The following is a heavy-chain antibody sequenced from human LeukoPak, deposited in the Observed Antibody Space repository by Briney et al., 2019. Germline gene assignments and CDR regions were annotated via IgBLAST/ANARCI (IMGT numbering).Heavy chain of an antibody. CDR2: IIPIFGTA. Sequence: GASVKVSCKASGGTFSSYAISWVRQAPGQGLEWMGGIIPIFGTANYAQKFQGRVTITADESTSTAYMELSSLRSEDTAVYYCARYSYYYDGSGYPYYYGMDVWGQGTTVTVSS. D-gene: IGHD3-22*01. CDR3: ARYSYYYDGSGYPYYYGMDV. J-gene: IGHJ6*02. V-gene: IGHV1-69*13. CDR1: GGTFSSYA.